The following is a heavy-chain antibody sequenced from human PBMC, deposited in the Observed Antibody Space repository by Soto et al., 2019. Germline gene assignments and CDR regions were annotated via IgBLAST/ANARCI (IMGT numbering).Heavy chain of an antibody. Sequence: SETLSLTCTVSGGSISSGGYYWSWIRQHPGKGLEWIGSIYYSGSTYYNPSLKSRVTISVDTSKNQFSLKLSSVTAADTAVYYCASYYYDSSGYYNDYWGQGTLVTVSS. D-gene: IGHD3-22*01. CDR3: ASYYYDSSGYYNDY. CDR2: IYYSGST. CDR1: GGSISSGGYY. V-gene: IGHV4-39*01. J-gene: IGHJ4*02.